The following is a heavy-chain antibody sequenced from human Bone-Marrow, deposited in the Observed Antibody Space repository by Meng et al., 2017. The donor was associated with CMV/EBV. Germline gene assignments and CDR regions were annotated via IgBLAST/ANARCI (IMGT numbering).Heavy chain of an antibody. CDR2: IYYSGST. CDR3: AREEYSSTGPSDY. V-gene: IGHV4-39*02. Sequence: SETLSLTCTVSGGSISSSSYYWGWIRQPPGKGLEWIGSIYYSGSTYYNPSLKSRVTISVDTSKNSLYLQMNSLRAEDTAVYYCAREEYSSTGPSDYWGQGTLVTVSS. J-gene: IGHJ4*02. D-gene: IGHD6-6*01. CDR1: GGSISSSSYY.